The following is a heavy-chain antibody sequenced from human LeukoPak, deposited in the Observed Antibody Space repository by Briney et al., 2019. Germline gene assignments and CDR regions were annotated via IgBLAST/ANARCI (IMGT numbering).Heavy chain of an antibody. CDR2: MNPNSGNT. CDR1: GYTFTSYD. J-gene: IGHJ4*02. CDR3: ARVPYYYGSGSYYNPPTDY. Sequence: GASVKVSCKASGYTFTSYDINWVRQATGQGLEWMGWMNPNSGNTGYAQKFQGRVTITRNTSISTAYMELSSLRSEDTAVYYCARVPYYYGSGSYYNPPTDYWGQGTLVTVSS. D-gene: IGHD3-10*01. V-gene: IGHV1-8*03.